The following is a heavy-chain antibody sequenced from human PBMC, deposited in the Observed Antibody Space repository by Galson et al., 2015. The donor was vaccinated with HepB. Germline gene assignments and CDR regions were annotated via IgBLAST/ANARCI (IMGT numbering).Heavy chain of an antibody. Sequence: SVKVSCKASGYTFTSYGISWVRQAPGQGLEWMGWISAYNGNTNYAQKLQGRVTMTTDTSTSTAYMELRSLRSDDTAVYYCARDGGPYSGSYYPPYYFDYWGQGTLVTVSS. D-gene: IGHD1-26*01. J-gene: IGHJ4*02. CDR3: ARDGGPYSGSYYPPYYFDY. CDR2: ISAYNGNT. CDR1: GYTFTSYG. V-gene: IGHV1-18*04.